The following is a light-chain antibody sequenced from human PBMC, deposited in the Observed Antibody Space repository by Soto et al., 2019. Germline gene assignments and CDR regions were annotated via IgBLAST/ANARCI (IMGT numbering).Light chain of an antibody. CDR3: QQYGSSPRVT. Sequence: EMVLTQSPGTRSLCPGERATLSCRASQSVSSNYIAWYQQKPGQAPRLLIYGASSRATGIPDRFSGSGSGTDSTLTISRLEPEDFAVYYCQQYGSSPRVTFGGGTKVDIK. CDR2: GAS. V-gene: IGKV3-20*01. CDR1: QSVSSNY. J-gene: IGKJ4*01.